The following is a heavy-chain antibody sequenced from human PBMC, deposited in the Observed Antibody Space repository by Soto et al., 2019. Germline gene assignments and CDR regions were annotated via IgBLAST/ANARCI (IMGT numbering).Heavy chain of an antibody. J-gene: IGHJ4*02. CDR3: ASLPGWLQPYYIDY. D-gene: IGHD5-12*01. CDR1: GGTFSSYA. Sequence: QVQLVQSGAEVKKPGSSVKVSCKASGGTFSSYAISWVRQAPGQGLEWMGGIIPVFGTANYAQKFQGRVTITADESTSTAYMELSSLRSEDTAVYYCASLPGWLQPYYIDYWGQGTLVTVSS. CDR2: IIPVFGTA. V-gene: IGHV1-69*01.